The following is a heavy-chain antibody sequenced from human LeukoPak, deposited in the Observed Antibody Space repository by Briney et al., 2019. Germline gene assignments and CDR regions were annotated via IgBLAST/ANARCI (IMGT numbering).Heavy chain of an antibody. D-gene: IGHD2-2*01. Sequence: ASVKVSCMASGYTFTGYYMHWVRQAPGQGLEWMGWINPNSGGTNYAQKFQGRVTMTRDRSINTAYMELSRLGSDDTAVYFCARGDVVVPAATEYYFDYWGQGTLVTVSS. CDR2: INPNSGGT. V-gene: IGHV1-2*02. CDR3: ARGDVVVPAATEYYFDY. J-gene: IGHJ4*02. CDR1: GYTFTGYY.